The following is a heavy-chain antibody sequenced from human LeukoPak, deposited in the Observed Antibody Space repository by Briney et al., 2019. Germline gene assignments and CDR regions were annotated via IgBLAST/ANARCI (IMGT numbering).Heavy chain of an antibody. CDR2: ISAYNGNT. Sequence: ASVKVSCKASGYTFTSYGLSWVRQAPGQGLEWMGWISAYNGNTNYAQKLQGRVTMTTDTSTSTAYMELRSLRSDDTAVYYCARSGYSSGWSKNWFDPWGQGTLVTVSS. CDR3: ARSGYSSGWSKNWFDP. D-gene: IGHD6-19*01. CDR1: GYTFTSYG. V-gene: IGHV1-18*01. J-gene: IGHJ5*02.